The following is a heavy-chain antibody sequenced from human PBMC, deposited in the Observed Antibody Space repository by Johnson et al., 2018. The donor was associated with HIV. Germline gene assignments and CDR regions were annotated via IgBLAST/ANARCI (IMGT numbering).Heavy chain of an antibody. CDR2: IGTAGDT. D-gene: IGHD6-6*01. CDR3: ARDRYSSSSGAFDI. Sequence: VQLVESGGGLVQPGGSLRLSCAASGFSFSDYDMHWVRQLTGKSLEWVSAIGTAGDTFYPGSVKGRFTISRENPKNSLYLQMNSLRAEDTALYYCARDRYSSSSGAFDIWGQGTMVTVSS. CDR1: GFSFSDYD. V-gene: IGHV3-13*01. J-gene: IGHJ3*02.